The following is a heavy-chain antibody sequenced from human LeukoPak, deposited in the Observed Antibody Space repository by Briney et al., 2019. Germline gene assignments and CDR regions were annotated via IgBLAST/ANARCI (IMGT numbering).Heavy chain of an antibody. J-gene: IGHJ3*02. CDR1: GGSISSYY. CDR2: IYYSGST. V-gene: IGHV4-59*08. D-gene: IGHD4-23*01. CDR3: ARDGNLYAFDI. Sequence: SETLSLTCTVSGGSISSYYWSWIRQPPGKGLEWIGYIYYSGSTNYNPSLKSRVTISVDTSKNQFSLKLSPVTAADTAVYYCARDGNLYAFDIWGQGTMVTVSS.